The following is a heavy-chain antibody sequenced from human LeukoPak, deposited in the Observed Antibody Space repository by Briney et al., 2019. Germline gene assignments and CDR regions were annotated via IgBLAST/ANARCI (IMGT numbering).Heavy chain of an antibody. D-gene: IGHD1-26*01. Sequence: GGSLRLSCAASGFTFTNYWMSWVRQAPGRGPEWVANIKQDGSEKDYVDSVKGRFTISRDNAKNSLYLQMNSLRAEDTAVYYCARGSGIVGGWGQGTLVTVSS. CDR3: ARGSGIVGG. J-gene: IGHJ4*02. V-gene: IGHV3-7*05. CDR2: IKQDGSEK. CDR1: GFTFTNYW.